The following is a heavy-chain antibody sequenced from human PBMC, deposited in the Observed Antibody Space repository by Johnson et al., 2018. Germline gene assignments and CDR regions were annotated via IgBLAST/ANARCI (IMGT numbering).Heavy chain of an antibody. V-gene: IGHV3-23*01. CDR2: ISGSGHTT. J-gene: IGHJ6*02. D-gene: IGHD3-3*01. CDR1: GFTFSNYA. Sequence: EVQLLESGGGLVQXGGSLRLXCEASGFTFSNYAINWVRQAPGRGLEWVSVISGSGHTTDFADSVKGRFTIPRDNSKNTLYLQRNSLRAEDEAVYYCAKVRDFWSGYYYGMDVWGQGTTVTVSS. CDR3: AKVRDFWSGYYYGMDV.